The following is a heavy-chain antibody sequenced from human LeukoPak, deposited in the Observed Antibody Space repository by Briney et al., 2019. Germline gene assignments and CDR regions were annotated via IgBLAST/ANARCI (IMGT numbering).Heavy chain of an antibody. Sequence: GGSLRLSCAASGFTFSSYSMNWVRQAPGKGLEWVSYISSSSSTIYYADSVKGRFTISRDNRKNSLYLLMSSLRAEDTALYYCARDRDDFWSGSPDYWGQGTLVTVSS. V-gene: IGHV3-48*01. CDR2: ISSSSSTI. D-gene: IGHD3-3*01. CDR3: ARDRDDFWSGSPDY. J-gene: IGHJ4*02. CDR1: GFTFSSYS.